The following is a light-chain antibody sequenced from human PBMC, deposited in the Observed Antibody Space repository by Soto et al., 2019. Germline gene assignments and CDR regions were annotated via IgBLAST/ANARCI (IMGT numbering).Light chain of an antibody. Sequence: QSALTQPASVSGSPGQSITIPCTGTSCDVGSYNLVSWYQQHPGKAPKLLIYEVTERPSGVSNRFSGSKSGSTASLTISGLQPDDEADYYCCSYAGNSEVFGTGTKLTVL. J-gene: IGLJ1*01. CDR2: EVT. CDR1: SCDVGSYNL. V-gene: IGLV2-23*02. CDR3: CSYAGNSEV.